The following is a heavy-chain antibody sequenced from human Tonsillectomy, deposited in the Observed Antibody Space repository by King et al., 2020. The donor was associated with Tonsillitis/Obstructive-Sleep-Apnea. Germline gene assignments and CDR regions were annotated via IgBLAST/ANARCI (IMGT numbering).Heavy chain of an antibody. J-gene: IGHJ6*02. V-gene: IGHV3-15*07. CDR3: TTDEKYCSSTSCYTDNGMDV. CDR1: GFTFSNAW. Sequence: VQLVESGGGLVKPGGSLRLSCAASGFTFSNAWMNWVRQAPGKGLEWAGRIKSKTDGGTTDYAAPVKGRFTISRDDSKNTLYLQMNSLKTEDTAVYYCTTDEKYCSSTSCYTDNGMDVWGQGTTVTVSS. CDR2: IKSKTDGGTT. D-gene: IGHD2-2*02.